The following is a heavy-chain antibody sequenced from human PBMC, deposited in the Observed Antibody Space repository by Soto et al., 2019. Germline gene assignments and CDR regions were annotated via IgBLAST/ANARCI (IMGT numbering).Heavy chain of an antibody. CDR3: ARDLDYGSGSKVDV. CDR1: GGSFSCYF. CDR2: INHSGST. J-gene: IGHJ6*02. V-gene: IGHV4-34*01. D-gene: IGHD3-10*01. Sequence: WETLTLTCAVYGGSFSCYFWSWIRQPPGKGLEWIGEINHSGSTNYNPSLKSRVTISVDTSKNQFSLKLSSVTAADTAVYYCARDLDYGSGSKVDVWGQGTTVTVSS.